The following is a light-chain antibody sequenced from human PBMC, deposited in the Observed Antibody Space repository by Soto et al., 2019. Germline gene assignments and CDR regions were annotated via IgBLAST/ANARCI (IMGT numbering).Light chain of an antibody. CDR1: QTIMTY. J-gene: IGKJ1*01. V-gene: IGKV1-39*01. CDR2: AAS. CDR3: QQSYNSPQT. Sequence: DIKMTQSPSSLSASVGDEVTITCRASQTIMTYLNWYQLKPGKPPRLLIYAASSLQSGVPSRFSGSGSGTDFTLTISSLQPEDFATYSCQQSYNSPQTFGRGTKVDIK.